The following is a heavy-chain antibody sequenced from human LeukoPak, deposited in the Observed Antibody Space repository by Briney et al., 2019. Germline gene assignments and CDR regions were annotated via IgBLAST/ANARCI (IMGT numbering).Heavy chain of an antibody. CDR2: INWNGGST. CDR3: AKEPREDYSYYMDV. CDR1: GFTFDDYA. Sequence: PGGSLRLSCAASGFTFDDYAMHWVRQAPGKGLEWVSLINWNGGSTYYADSVKGRFTISRDNSKNSLYLQMNRLRAEDTALYYCAKEPREDYSYYMDVGGKGTTVTISS. V-gene: IGHV3-43D*03. D-gene: IGHD1-26*01. J-gene: IGHJ6*03.